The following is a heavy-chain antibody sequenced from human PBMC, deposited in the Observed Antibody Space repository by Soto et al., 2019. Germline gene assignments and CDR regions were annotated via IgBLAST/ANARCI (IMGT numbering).Heavy chain of an antibody. J-gene: IGHJ4*02. CDR1: GGSIRSYY. CDR2: IFYSGST. Sequence: SETLSLTCTVSGGSIRSYYWSWIRQSPGKGLEWIGSIFYSGSTNYNPSLKSQVTISVDTSKSQFTLNLTSVTAADTAVYYCSRGILVWGQGAPVTVSS. CDR3: SRGILV. D-gene: IGHD5-18*01. V-gene: IGHV4-59*12.